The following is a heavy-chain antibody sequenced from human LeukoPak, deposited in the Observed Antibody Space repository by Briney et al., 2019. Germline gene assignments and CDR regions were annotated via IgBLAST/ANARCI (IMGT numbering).Heavy chain of an antibody. V-gene: IGHV3-33*01. CDR3: ARGPADYYTLLTAYVPFDY. Sequence: PGRSLRLSCAASGLTFSSYGMHWVRQAPGKGLEWVALIWYDGGNKFYADSVRGRFTISRDNSKNTLYLQMNSLRAEDTAVYYCARGPADYYTLLTAYVPFDYWGQGTLVSVSS. D-gene: IGHD3-9*01. CDR1: GLTFSSYG. CDR2: IWYDGGNK. J-gene: IGHJ4*02.